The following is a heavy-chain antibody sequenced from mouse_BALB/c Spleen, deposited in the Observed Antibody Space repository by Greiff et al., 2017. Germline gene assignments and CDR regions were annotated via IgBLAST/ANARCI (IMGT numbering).Heavy chain of an antibody. D-gene: IGHD2-4*01. CDR1: GYSITSGYY. CDR3: AIYYDYAY. V-gene: IGHV3-6*02. J-gene: IGHJ3*01. Sequence: EVKLVESGPGLVKPSQSLSLTCSVTGYSITSGYYWNWIRQFPGNKLEWMGYISYDGSNNYNPSLKNRISITRDTSKNQFFLKLNSVTTEDTATYYCAIYYDYAYWGQGTLVTVSA. CDR2: ISYDGSN.